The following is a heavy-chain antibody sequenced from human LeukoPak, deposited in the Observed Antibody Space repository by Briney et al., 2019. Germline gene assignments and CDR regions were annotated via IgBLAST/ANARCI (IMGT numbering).Heavy chain of an antibody. CDR2: INPSDGDT. CDR3: ARDCSGADCYSGNAFDI. D-gene: IGHD2-15*01. CDR1: GYTFTDYY. V-gene: IGHV1-2*02. Sequence: ASVKVSCKTSGYTFTDYYMQWVRQAPGQGLEWMGWINPSDGDTKSARKFQGRVTMTRGTSISTAYLELSRLTSDDTAIYYCARDCSGADCYSGNAFDIWSQGTMVTVSS. J-gene: IGHJ3*02.